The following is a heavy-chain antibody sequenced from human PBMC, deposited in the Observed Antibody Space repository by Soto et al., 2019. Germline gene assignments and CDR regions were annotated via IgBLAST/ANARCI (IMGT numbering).Heavy chain of an antibody. CDR2: VSASGLNT. CDR1: GFTFSTYA. J-gene: IGHJ4*02. D-gene: IGHD6-13*01. Sequence: GGSLRLSCAASGFTFSTYAMAWVRQAPGKGLEWVSGVSASGLNTDYADPVKGRFYISRDNSKNTLYLQMNSLRAEDTAVYYCAKENGYSSSWFEFDYWGQGTLVTVSS. V-gene: IGHV3-23*01. CDR3: AKENGYSSSWFEFDY.